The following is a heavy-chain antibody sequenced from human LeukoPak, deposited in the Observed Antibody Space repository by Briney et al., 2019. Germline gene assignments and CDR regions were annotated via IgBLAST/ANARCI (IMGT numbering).Heavy chain of an antibody. Sequence: RASVKVSCKASGYTFTGYYMHWVRQAPGQGLEWMGWINPNSGGTNYAQKFQGRVTMTRDTSISTACMELSRLRSDDTAVYYCARVSWGCGGDCEFNAFDIWGQGTMVTVSS. J-gene: IGHJ3*02. D-gene: IGHD2-21*01. CDR2: INPNSGGT. V-gene: IGHV1-2*02. CDR3: ARVSWGCGGDCEFNAFDI. CDR1: GYTFTGYY.